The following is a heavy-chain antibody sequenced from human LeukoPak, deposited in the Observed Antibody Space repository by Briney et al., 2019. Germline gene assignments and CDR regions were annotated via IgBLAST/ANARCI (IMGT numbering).Heavy chain of an antibody. CDR2: VSSSSSTI. CDR1: GFTFSSYT. J-gene: IGHJ4*02. V-gene: IGHV3-48*01. Sequence: PGGSLTLSCAASGFTFSSYTMNWVRKAQANGQELVSYVSSSSSTIYYADPCMDRCTISRDNAKNSLYLQMNSLRAEDTAVYYCARVPHSVVALDYWGQGTLVTVSS. CDR3: ARVPHSVVALDY. D-gene: IGHD5/OR15-5a*01.